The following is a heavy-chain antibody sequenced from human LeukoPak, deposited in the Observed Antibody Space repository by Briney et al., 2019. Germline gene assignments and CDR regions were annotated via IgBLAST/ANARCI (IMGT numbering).Heavy chain of an antibody. Sequence: PSETLSLTCAVYGGSFSGYYWSWIRQPPGKGLEWIGEINHSGSTNYNPSLKSRVTISVDTSKNQFSLKLSSVTAADTAVYYCARSLHTICGVVTYLDYWGQGTLVTVSS. V-gene: IGHV4-34*01. D-gene: IGHD3-3*01. CDR2: INHSGST. CDR3: ARSLHTICGVVTYLDY. CDR1: GGSFSGYY. J-gene: IGHJ4*02.